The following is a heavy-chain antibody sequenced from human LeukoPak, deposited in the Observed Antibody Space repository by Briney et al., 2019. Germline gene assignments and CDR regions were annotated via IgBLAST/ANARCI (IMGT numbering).Heavy chain of an antibody. CDR2: INPNSGGT. Sequence: ASVKVSCRATGYTFTGYYMHWVRQAPGQGLEWMGWINPNSGGTNYAQKFQDRVSMTRATSISTAYMHLSRLRSADTAVYYCARSPHILTGENFDYWGQGTLLTVSS. CDR3: ARSPHILTGENFDY. J-gene: IGHJ4*02. V-gene: IGHV1-2*02. CDR1: GYTFTGYY. D-gene: IGHD3-9*01.